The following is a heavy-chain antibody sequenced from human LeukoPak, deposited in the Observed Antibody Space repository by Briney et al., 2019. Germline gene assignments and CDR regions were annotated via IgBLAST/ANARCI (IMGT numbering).Heavy chain of an antibody. CDR1: GASISTAGYY. CDR3: ARDHSYYFGSQTSTLDV. D-gene: IGHD3-10*01. J-gene: IGHJ6*02. CDR2: IYYTGSI. Sequence: SETLSLTCTFSGASISTAGYYWTWIRQSPGGGLEWIGYIYYTGSIDYNPSLKSRLTMSLGTSKNQFSLKLRSVTAADTAIYYCARDHSYYFGSQTSTLDVWGQGTAVTVSS. V-gene: IGHV4-31*03.